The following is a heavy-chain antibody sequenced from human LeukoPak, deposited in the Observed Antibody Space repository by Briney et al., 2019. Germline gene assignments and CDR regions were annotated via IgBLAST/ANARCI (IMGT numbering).Heavy chain of an antibody. J-gene: IGHJ5*02. D-gene: IGHD6-6*01. CDR3: ARVGIVSRLWFDP. V-gene: IGHV1-69*13. Sequence: SVEVSCKASGDTFSTYGISWVRQAPGQGPEWMGGIIPKFGTANHAQKFQGRVTITADESTSTVYMYLSSLRSEDTAVYYCARVGIVSRLWFDPWGQGTLVTVSS. CDR1: GDTFSTYG. CDR2: IIPKFGTA.